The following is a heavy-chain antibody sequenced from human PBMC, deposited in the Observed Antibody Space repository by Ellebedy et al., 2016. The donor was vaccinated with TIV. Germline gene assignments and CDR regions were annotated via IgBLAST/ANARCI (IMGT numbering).Heavy chain of an antibody. CDR2: ISYGGDTK. V-gene: IGHV3-30*18. D-gene: IGHD3-22*01. CDR3: AKEYDSRGYGAYFDY. J-gene: IGHJ4*02. CDR1: GFTFSTYG. Sequence: GESLKISCAASGFTFSTYGMQWVRQAPGKGLEWVAVISYGGDTKYYADSVKGRFTISRDNSKNPMYLQMNTLRPEDTAVYYCAKEYDSRGYGAYFDYWGQGTLVTVSS.